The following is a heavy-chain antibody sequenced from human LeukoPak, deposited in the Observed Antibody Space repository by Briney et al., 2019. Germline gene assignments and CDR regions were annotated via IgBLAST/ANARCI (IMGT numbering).Heavy chain of an antibody. CDR3: ARSLPYGTTWYGRSDF. D-gene: IGHD6-13*01. CDR1: GFTFSSYG. CDR2: IRQDGDTK. Sequence: GGSLRLSCAASGFTFSSYGMHWVRQAPGKGLEWVANIRQDGDTKYYVDSVKGRCTISRDNAMNSLYPQMNSLRAEDTAIYYCARSLPYGTTWYGRSDFWGQGTLVTVSS. V-gene: IGHV3-7*03. J-gene: IGHJ4*02.